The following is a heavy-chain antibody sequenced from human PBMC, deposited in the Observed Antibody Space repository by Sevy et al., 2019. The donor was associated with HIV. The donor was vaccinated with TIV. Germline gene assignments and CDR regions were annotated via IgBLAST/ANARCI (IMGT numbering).Heavy chain of an antibody. CDR1: GFTFSSHA. CDR3: ARVQGSGSPYYLAMDV. Sequence: GGSLRLSCAASGFTFSSHAMAWVRLAPDKRLEWVSVLSGSARATYYADSVKGRFTISRDNFQNTLYLQMNFLKADDTAVYYCARVQGSGSPYYLAMDVWGQGTTVTVSS. J-gene: IGHJ6*02. V-gene: IGHV3-23*01. CDR2: LSGSARAT. D-gene: IGHD3-10*01.